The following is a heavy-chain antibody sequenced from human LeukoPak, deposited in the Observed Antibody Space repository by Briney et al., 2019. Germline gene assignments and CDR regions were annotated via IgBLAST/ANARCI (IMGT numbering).Heavy chain of an antibody. CDR2: ISAYNGNT. D-gene: IGHD3-16*02. J-gene: IGHJ4*02. CDR3: ARCDYVWGNYRYRPILYFDH. Sequence: ASVKVSCKASGYTFTSYGISWVRQAPGQGLEWMGWISAYNGNTNYAQNLQGRVTMTTDTSTNTAYMELRSLRSDDTAVYYCARCDYVWGNYRYRPILYFDHWGQGTLVTVSS. V-gene: IGHV1-18*01. CDR1: GYTFTSYG.